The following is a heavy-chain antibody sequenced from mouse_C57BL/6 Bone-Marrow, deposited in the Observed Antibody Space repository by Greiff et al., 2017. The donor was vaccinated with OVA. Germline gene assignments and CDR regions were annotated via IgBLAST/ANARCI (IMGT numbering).Heavy chain of an antibody. J-gene: IGHJ1*03. D-gene: IGHD1-1*01. CDR2: INPNNGGT. CDR3: ARYYYGAPSWYFDV. Sequence: EVQLKESGPELVKPGASVKIPCKASGYTFTDYNMDWVKQSHGKSLEWIGDINPNNGGTIYNQKFKGKATLTVDKSSSTAYMELRSLTSEDTAVYYCARYYYGAPSWYFDVWGTGTTVTVSS. CDR1: GYTFTDYN. V-gene: IGHV1-18*01.